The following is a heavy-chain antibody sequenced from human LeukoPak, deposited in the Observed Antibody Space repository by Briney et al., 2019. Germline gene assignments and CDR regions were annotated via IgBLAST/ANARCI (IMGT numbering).Heavy chain of an antibody. D-gene: IGHD6-13*01. J-gene: IGHJ4*02. CDR1: GGSISSNSYY. Sequence: SETLSLTCAVSGGSISSNSYYWGWIRQPPGKGLEWIGSIYYSGSTYYNPSLKSRVTISVDTSKNQFSLKLSSVTAADTAVYYCARRRRGIAAANDYWGQGTLVTVSS. CDR2: IYYSGST. V-gene: IGHV4-39*01. CDR3: ARRRRGIAAANDY.